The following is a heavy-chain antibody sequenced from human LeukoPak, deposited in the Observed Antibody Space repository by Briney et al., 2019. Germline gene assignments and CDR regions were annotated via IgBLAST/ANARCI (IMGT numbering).Heavy chain of an antibody. CDR3: ARPRLTYYYGSGSYSVSH. CDR1: GYTFTSYG. V-gene: IGHV1-18*01. Sequence: GSSVKVSCKASGYTFTSYGISWVRQAPGQGLEWMGWISAYNGNTNYAQKLQGRVTMTTDTSTSTAYMELRSLRSDDTAVYYCARPRLTYYYGSGSYSVSHRGQGTLGTVSS. J-gene: IGHJ4*02. CDR2: ISAYNGNT. D-gene: IGHD3-10*01.